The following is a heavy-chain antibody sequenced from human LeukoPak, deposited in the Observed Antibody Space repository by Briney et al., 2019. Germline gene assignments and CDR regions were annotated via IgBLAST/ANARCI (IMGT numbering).Heavy chain of an antibody. J-gene: IGHJ5*02. D-gene: IGHD2-15*01. CDR3: ARDGGPTRGGWFDP. CDR1: GDSITTYY. V-gene: IGHV4-59*12. Sequence: SETLSLTCTVSGDSITTYYWSWIRQPPGKGLEWIGYIYYSGSTNYNPSLKSRVTISVDTSKNQFSLKLTSVTAADTAVYYCARDGGPTRGGWFDPWGQGTLVTVSS. CDR2: IYYSGST.